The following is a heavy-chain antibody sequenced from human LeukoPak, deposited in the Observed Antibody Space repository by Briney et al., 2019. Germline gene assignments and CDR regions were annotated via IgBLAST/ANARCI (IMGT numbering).Heavy chain of an antibody. Sequence: VASVKVSCKASGYTFTGYYMHWVPPPPPHRLAWMGRINPNSGGTNYAQKFQGRVTMTRDTSISTAYMELSRLRSDDTAVYYCARGGGTAAMVTLRFDYWGQGTLVTVSS. CDR1: GYTFTGYY. CDR2: INPNSGGT. D-gene: IGHD5-18*01. V-gene: IGHV1-2*06. J-gene: IGHJ4*02. CDR3: ARGGGTAAMVTLRFDY.